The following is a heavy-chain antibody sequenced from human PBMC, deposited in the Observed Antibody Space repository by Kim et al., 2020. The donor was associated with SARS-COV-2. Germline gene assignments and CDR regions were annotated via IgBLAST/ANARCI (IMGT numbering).Heavy chain of an antibody. Sequence: GGSLRLSCAASGFTFSSYSMNWVRQAPGKGLEWVSYISSSSNTIDYADSVKGRFTISRDNAKNSLYLQMNSRRAEDTAVYYCARRRGYRYGYADYWGQG. V-gene: IGHV3-48*04. CDR2: ISSSSNTI. CDR3: ARRRGYRYGYADY. D-gene: IGHD5-18*01. CDR1: GFTFSSYS. J-gene: IGHJ4*02.